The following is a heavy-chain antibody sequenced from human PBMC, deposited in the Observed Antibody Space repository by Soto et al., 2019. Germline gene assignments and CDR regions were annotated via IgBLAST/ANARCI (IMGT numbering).Heavy chain of an antibody. Sequence: SETLSLTCTVSGGSISSSSYYWGWIRQPPGKGLEWIGSIYYSGSTYYNPSLKSRVTISVDTSKNQFSLKLSSVTAADTAVYYCARHRVEYYVSSGYYFRMGYGMHVWGQATTVTVSS. V-gene: IGHV4-39*01. CDR1: GGSISSSSYY. J-gene: IGHJ6*02. CDR2: IYYSGST. CDR3: ARHRVEYYVSSGYYFRMGYGMHV. D-gene: IGHD3-22*01.